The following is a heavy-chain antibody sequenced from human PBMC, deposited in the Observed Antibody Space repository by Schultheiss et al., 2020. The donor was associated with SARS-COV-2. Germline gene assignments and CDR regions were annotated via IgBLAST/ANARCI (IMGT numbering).Heavy chain of an antibody. V-gene: IGHV4-61*08. D-gene: IGHD3-22*01. CDR1: GGSISSGGYY. CDR3: ARAIGSSGYRWFDP. Sequence: SETLSLTCAVSGGSISSGGYYWSWIRQHPGKGLEWIGYIYYSGSTNYNPSLKSRVTISVDTSKNQFSLKLSSVTAADTAVYYCARAIGSSGYRWFDPWGQGTLVTVSS. CDR2: IYYSGST. J-gene: IGHJ5*02.